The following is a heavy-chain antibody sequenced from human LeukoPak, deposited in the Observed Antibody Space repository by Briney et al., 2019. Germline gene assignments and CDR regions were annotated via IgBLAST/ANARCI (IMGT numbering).Heavy chain of an antibody. V-gene: IGHV4-59*01. J-gene: IGHJ3*02. CDR3: ARDRRDYYDSSGYWDAFDI. CDR1: GGSISSYY. Sequence: SETLSLTCTVSGGSISSYYWSWIRQPPGKGLEWIGYIYYSGSTNYNPSLKSRVTTSVDTSKNQFSLKLSSVTAADTAVYYCARDRRDYYDSSGYWDAFDIWGQGTMVTVSS. D-gene: IGHD3-22*01. CDR2: IYYSGST.